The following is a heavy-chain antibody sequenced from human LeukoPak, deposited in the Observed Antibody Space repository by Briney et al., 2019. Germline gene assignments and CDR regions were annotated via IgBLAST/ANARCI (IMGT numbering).Heavy chain of an antibody. D-gene: IGHD2-15*01. CDR2: MNPDSTNT. CDR3: ARVPSLGYCSGGSCYRFDH. CDR1: GYTFASYD. V-gene: IGHV1-8*01. J-gene: IGHJ4*02. Sequence: ASVTVSCKASGYTFASYDIYWVRQAPGQGLEWMGWMNPDSTNTGYAQKFQGRVTMTRDTSMSTAYMELSSLTSEDTAVYYCARVPSLGYCSGGSCYRFDHWGQGTLVAVSS.